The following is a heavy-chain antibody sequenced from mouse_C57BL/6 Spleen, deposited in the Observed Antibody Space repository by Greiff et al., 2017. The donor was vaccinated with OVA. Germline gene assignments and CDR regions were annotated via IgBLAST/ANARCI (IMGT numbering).Heavy chain of an antibody. CDR3: ARSESSYYAMDY. CDR1: GFTFTDYY. J-gene: IGHJ4*01. CDR2: IRNKANGYTT. V-gene: IGHV7-3*01. Sequence: EVKLQESGGGLVQPGGSLSLSCAASGFTFTDYYMSWVRQPPGKALEWLGFIRNKANGYTTEYSASVKGRFNISRDNSQSILYLQMNALRAEDSATYYCARSESSYYAMDYWGQGTSVTVSS.